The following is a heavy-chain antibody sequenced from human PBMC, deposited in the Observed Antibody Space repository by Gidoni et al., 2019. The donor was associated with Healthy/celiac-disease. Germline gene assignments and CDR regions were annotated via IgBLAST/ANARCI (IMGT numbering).Heavy chain of an antibody. Sequence: EVQPVETGGGLIQPGGSLRLSCAASGFTVSSNYMSWVRQAPGKGLEWVSVIYSGGSTYYADSVKGRFTISRDNSKNTLYLQMNSLRAEDTAVYYCARDRCSGGSCLGWFDPWGQGTLVTVSS. CDR1: GFTVSSNY. D-gene: IGHD2-15*01. J-gene: IGHJ5*02. CDR3: ARDRCSGGSCLGWFDP. V-gene: IGHV3-53*02. CDR2: IYSGGST.